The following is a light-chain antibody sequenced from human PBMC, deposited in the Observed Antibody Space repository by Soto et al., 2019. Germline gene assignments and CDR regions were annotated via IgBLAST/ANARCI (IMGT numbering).Light chain of an antibody. CDR3: SSYAGSNNYV. CDR2: EIT. J-gene: IGLJ1*01. CDR1: SSDIDGYNF. Sequence: QSALTQPPSASGSPGQSVTISCTGTSSDIDGYNFVSWYQHHPDKAPKLMIYEITKRPSGVPARFSGSKSDNTAYLTVSGLQAEDEADYYCSSYAGSNNYVFGTGTKLTVL. V-gene: IGLV2-8*01.